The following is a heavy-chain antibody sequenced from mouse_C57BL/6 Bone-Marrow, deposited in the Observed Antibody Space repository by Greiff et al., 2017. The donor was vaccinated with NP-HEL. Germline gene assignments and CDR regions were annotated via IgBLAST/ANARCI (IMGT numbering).Heavy chain of an antibody. D-gene: IGHD1-1*01. J-gene: IGHJ4*01. V-gene: IGHV1-19*01. CDR2: INPYNGGT. CDR3: ARREGFITTVVA. CDR1: GYTFTDYY. Sequence: VQLKESGPVLVKPGASVKMSCKASGYTFTDYYMNWVKQSHGKSLEWIGVINPYNGGTSYNQKFKGKATLTVDKSSSTAYMELNSLTSEDSAVYYCARREGFITTVVAWGQGTSVTVSS.